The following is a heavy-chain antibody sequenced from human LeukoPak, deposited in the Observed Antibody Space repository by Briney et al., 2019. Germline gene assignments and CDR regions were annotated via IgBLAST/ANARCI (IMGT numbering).Heavy chain of an antibody. CDR1: GDSINSGSYY. Sequence: SETLSLTCTVSGDSINSGSYYWAWVRQPPGKRLEWIGSIYYNENTYYNPSLRSRVTISVDTYKNQFSLNLTSVTAADTAVYFCARWTLVGYMNCFDPWGQGTLVSVSS. CDR2: IYYNENT. V-gene: IGHV4-39*07. CDR3: ARWTLVGYMNCFDP. J-gene: IGHJ5*02. D-gene: IGHD6-13*01.